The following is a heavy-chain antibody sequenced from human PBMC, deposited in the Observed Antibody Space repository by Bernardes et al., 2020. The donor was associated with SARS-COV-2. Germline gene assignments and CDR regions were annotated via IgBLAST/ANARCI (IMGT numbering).Heavy chain of an antibody. D-gene: IGHD2-8*01. V-gene: IGHV3-74*03. J-gene: IGHJ4*02. CDR3: VRGMYGKYDY. CDR2: ISSDGTTI. Sequence: GGSLRLSCAASGFTFGSYCMHWVRQAPGKGLAWVAGISSDGTTIKHAESVRGRFTISRDNSKNTLYLQMNSLRADDTAQYFCVRGMYGKYDYWGQGTLVTVSS. CDR1: GFTFGSYC.